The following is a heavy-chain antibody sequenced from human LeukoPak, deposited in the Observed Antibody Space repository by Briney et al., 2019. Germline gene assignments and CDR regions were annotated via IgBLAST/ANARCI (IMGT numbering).Heavy chain of an antibody. Sequence: ASVKVSCKASGYTFTGYYMHWVRQAAGQGLEGMGLINPNSGGTNYAQKFQGRVTMTRDTSISTAYMELSRLRSDDTAVYYCARYKRTSARYCSSTSCPDDAFDIWGQGTMVTVSS. V-gene: IGHV1-2*02. J-gene: IGHJ3*02. CDR2: INPNSGGT. CDR3: ARYKRTSARYCSSTSCPDDAFDI. CDR1: GYTFTGYY. D-gene: IGHD2-2*01.